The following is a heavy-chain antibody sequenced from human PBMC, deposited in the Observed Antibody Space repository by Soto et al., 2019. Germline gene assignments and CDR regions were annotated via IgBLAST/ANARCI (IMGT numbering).Heavy chain of an antibody. CDR1: GGTFSSCA. V-gene: IGHV1-69*13. Sequence: SVKVSCKASGGTFSSCAISWVRQAPGQGLEWMGGIIPIFGTANYAQKFQGRVTITADESTSTAYMELSSLRSEDTAVYYCARNRRGVVVPAXIDPYAPYYYYYYGMDVWGQGTTVTVSS. J-gene: IGHJ6*02. CDR3: ARNRRGVVVPAXIDPYAPYYYYYYGMDV. D-gene: IGHD2-2*02. CDR2: IIPIFGTA.